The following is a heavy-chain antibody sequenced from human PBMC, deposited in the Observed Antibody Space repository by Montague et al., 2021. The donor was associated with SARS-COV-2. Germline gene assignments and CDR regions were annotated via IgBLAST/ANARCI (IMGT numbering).Heavy chain of an antibody. J-gene: IGHJ5*02. CDR2: IHHCGTT. Sequence: SETPSLTCTVSGGSVSGTSYYWAWIRQPPGKGLEWIVNIHHCGTTFYNLSLKSRVTISVDTSKNEVSLKLNSVTAADTAVYYCARQGGPAGKHWFDPWGQGTLVTVSS. V-gene: IGHV4-39*01. CDR3: ARQGGPAGKHWFDP. CDR1: GGSVSGTSYY. D-gene: IGHD2-2*01.